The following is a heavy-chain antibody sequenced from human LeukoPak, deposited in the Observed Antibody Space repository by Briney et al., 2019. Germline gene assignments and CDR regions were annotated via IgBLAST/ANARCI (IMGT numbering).Heavy chain of an antibody. CDR2: ISPDDSEI. J-gene: IGHJ4*02. D-gene: IGHD1-26*01. Sequence: GESLKISCKGSGYSFTTYWIAWVRQMPGRGLEWMGIISPDDSEIRYSPSSRGQVTISADKSTSIAYLQWSRLKASDTAIYYCARHEGSGSYYSYWGQGTLVTVSS. CDR3: ARHEGSGSYYSY. CDR1: GYSFTTYW. V-gene: IGHV5-51*01.